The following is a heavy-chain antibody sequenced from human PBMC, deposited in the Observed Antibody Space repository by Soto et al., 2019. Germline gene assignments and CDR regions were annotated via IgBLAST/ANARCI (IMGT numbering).Heavy chain of an antibody. V-gene: IGHV3-30-3*01. Sequence: GGSLRLSCAASGFTFSSYAMHWVRQAAGKGLEWVAVISYDGSNKYYADSVKGRFTISRDNSKNTLYLQMNSLRADDTAVYYCARGYDFWSGYYYYGMDVWGQGTTVTVSS. J-gene: IGHJ6*02. CDR1: GFTFSSYA. CDR3: ARGYDFWSGYYYYGMDV. CDR2: ISYDGSNK. D-gene: IGHD3-3*01.